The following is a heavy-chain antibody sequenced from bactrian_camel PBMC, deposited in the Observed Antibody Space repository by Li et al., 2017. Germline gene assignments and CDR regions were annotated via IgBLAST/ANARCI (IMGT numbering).Heavy chain of an antibody. CDR3: AADVCPSRAGLGLRDASWYRY. CDR2: IYHDGRTT. V-gene: IGHV3S1*01. J-gene: IGHJ4*01. CDR1: GFAFSSYW. Sequence: VQLVESGGGLVEPGGSLRVSCATSGFAFSSYWMYWVRQAPGKGLEWVSTIYHDGRTTAYADAVKGRFTISRDNAQNTVYLQMNNLKPEDSATYYCAADVCPSRAGLGLRDASWYRYWGQGTQVTVS. D-gene: IGHD6*01.